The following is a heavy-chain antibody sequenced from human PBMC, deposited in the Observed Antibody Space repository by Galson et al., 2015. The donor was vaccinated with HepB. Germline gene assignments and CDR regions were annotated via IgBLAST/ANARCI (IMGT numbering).Heavy chain of an antibody. D-gene: IGHD5-18*01. CDR1: GFTVSSNY. CDR2: IYSGGST. Sequence: SLRLSCAASGFTVSSNYMSWVRQAPGKGLEWVSVIYSGGSTYYADSVKGRFTISRDNSKNTLYLQMNSLRAEDTAVYYCASRRGYSYGAFDYWGQGTLVTVSS. V-gene: IGHV3-53*01. CDR3: ASRRGYSYGAFDY. J-gene: IGHJ4*02.